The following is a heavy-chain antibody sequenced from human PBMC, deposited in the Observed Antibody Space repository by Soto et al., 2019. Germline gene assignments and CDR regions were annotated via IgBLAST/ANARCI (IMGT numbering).Heavy chain of an antibody. J-gene: IGHJ5*02. Sequence: PGGSLRLSCAASGFTFSNYAVTWVRQAPGKGLEWVSTISGSGGSTYYADSVKGRFTISRDNSKNTVYLQMSSLRAEDTAIYFCLSSKWLGAWGQGTLVTVSS. CDR1: GFTFSNYA. V-gene: IGHV3-23*01. CDR3: LSSKWLGA. D-gene: IGHD2-2*01. CDR2: ISGSGGST.